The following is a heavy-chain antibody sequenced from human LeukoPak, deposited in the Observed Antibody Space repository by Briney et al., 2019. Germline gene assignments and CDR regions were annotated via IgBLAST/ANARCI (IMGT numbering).Heavy chain of an antibody. CDR1: GFTFDTYG. CDR3: ARDAAFHYGSGRFQH. V-gene: IGHV3-30*03. Sequence: GGSLRLSCVASGFTFDTYGLHWVRQAPGKGRQWVAVISDDGRDKTYADSVKGRFTISRDKSKKTVYLQMNSLRVEDTAVYYCARDAAFHYGSGRFQHWGQGTLVIVSS. J-gene: IGHJ1*01. CDR2: ISDDGRDK. D-gene: IGHD3-10*01.